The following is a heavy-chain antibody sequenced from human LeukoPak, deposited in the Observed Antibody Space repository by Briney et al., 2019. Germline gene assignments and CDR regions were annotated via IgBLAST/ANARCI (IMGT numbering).Heavy chain of an antibody. CDR1: GYTFTDCY. Sequence: ASVRVSCKASGYTFTDCYIHWVRQAPREVLEWMGRINCITGDTRSAQKFQGRVTMTRDTSISTAYMQLSSLRSDDTAVYYCARELAATGAAVDYWGQGTLVTASS. V-gene: IGHV1-2*06. J-gene: IGHJ4*02. D-gene: IGHD6-13*01. CDR3: ARELAATGAAVDY. CDR2: INCITGDT.